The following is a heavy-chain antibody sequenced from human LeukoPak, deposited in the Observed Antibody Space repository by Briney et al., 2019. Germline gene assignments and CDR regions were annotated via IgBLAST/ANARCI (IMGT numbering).Heavy chain of an antibody. CDR3: AKDSNYDYVWGSYYFDY. Sequence: GGSLRLSCAASGFTFSSYAMSWVRRAPGKGLEWVSAISGSGGSTYYADSVKGRFTISRDNSKNTLYLQMNSLRAEDTAVYYCAKDSNYDYVWGSYYFDYWGQGTLVTVSS. V-gene: IGHV3-23*01. CDR1: GFTFSSYA. D-gene: IGHD3-16*01. CDR2: ISGSGGST. J-gene: IGHJ4*02.